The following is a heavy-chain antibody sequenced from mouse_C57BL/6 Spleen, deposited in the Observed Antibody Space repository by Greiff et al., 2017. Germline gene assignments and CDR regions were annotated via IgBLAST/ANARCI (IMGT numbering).Heavy chain of an antibody. Sequence: QVQLQQSGAELARPGASVKLSCKASGYTFTSYGISWVKQRTGQGLEWIGEIYPRSGNTYYNEKFKGKATLTADKSSSTAYMELRSLTSEDSAVYFCAREDDPNYFDYWGQGTTLTVSS. CDR1: GYTFTSYG. V-gene: IGHV1-81*01. CDR3: AREDDPNYFDY. J-gene: IGHJ2*01. CDR2: IYPRSGNT.